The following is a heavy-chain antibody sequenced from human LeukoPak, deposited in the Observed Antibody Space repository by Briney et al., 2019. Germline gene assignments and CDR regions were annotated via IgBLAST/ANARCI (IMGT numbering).Heavy chain of an antibody. CDR2: IDWDDDK. D-gene: IGHD6-19*01. V-gene: IGHV2-70*11. CDR1: GFSLSTRGMC. Sequence: SGPTLVKSTQTLTVTCAFSGFSLSTRGMCVSWIRQPPGKALEWLARIDWDDDKYYSISLKTRLTISKDTSKNQVALTMTDMDPMDTGTYYCARVSYNSGWYGFSFDYWGQGTLVTVSS. CDR3: ARVSYNSGWYGFSFDY. J-gene: IGHJ4*02.